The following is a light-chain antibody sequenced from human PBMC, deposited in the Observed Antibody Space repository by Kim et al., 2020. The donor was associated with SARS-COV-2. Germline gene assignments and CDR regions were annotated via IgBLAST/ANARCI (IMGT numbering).Light chain of an antibody. V-gene: IGKV1-9*01. CDR3: QHYYTSPLT. CDR1: QSISSY. CDR2: PAS. J-gene: IGKJ1*01. Sequence: PSLVHPFNITCRPRQSISSYLALSQQTPGTPPTIRIYPASNLQSGVPSRFSGSGSGTDFTLTISSLQPDDFATYFCQHYYTSPLTFGQGTQLDIK.